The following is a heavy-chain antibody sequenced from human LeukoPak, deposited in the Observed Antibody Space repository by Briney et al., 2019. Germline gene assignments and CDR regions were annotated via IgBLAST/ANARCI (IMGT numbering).Heavy chain of an antibody. CDR2: MNPNSGNT. CDR1: GYTFTSYD. Sequence: ASVKVSCKASGYTFTSYDINWVRQAPGQGLEWMGWMNPNSGNTGYAQKFQGRVTMTRNTSISTAYMELSRLRSEDTAVYYCARGLENYYYYYYMDVWGKGTTVTVSS. V-gene: IGHV1-8*01. CDR3: ARGLENYYYYYYMDV. J-gene: IGHJ6*03.